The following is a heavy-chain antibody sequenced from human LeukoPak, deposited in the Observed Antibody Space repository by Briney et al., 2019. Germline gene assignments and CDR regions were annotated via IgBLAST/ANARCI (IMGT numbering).Heavy chain of an antibody. D-gene: IGHD3-10*01. V-gene: IGHV4-59*12. Sequence: PSETLSLTCTVSGGSISSYYWSWIRQPPGKGLEWIGEIYHSGSTNYNPSLKSRVTISVDKSKNQFSLKLSSVTAADTAVYYCARVVYYGSGSYFDYWGQGTLVTVSS. CDR1: GGSISSYY. CDR2: IYHSGST. CDR3: ARVVYYGSGSYFDY. J-gene: IGHJ4*02.